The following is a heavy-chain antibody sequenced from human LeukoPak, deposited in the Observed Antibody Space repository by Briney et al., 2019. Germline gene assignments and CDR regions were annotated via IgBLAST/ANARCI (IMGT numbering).Heavy chain of an antibody. CDR2: IYYSGST. V-gene: IGHV4-59*01. D-gene: IGHD6-19*01. CDR1: GGSISSYY. J-gene: IGHJ6*03. Sequence: SETLSLTCAVSGGSISSYYWSWIRQPPGKGLEWIGYIYYSGSTNYNPSLKSRVTISVDTSKNQFSLKLSSVTAADTAVYYCARALAVAGPGTSTYYYYYYMDVWGKGTTVTVSS. CDR3: ARALAVAGPGTSTYYYYYYMDV.